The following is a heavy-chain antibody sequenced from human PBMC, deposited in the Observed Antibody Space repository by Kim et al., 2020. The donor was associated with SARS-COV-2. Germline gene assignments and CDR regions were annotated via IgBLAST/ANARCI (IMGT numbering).Heavy chain of an antibody. CDR3: ARHASIVVVPAAGVWFDP. V-gene: IGHV5-10-1*01. D-gene: IGHD2-2*01. J-gene: IGHJ5*02. CDR2: IDPSDSYT. Sequence: GESLKISCKGSGYSFTSYWISWVRQMPGKGLEWMGRIDPSDSYTNYSPSFQGHVTISADKSISTAYLQWSSLKASDTAMYYCARHASIVVVPAAGVWFDPWGQGTLVTVSS. CDR1: GYSFTSYW.